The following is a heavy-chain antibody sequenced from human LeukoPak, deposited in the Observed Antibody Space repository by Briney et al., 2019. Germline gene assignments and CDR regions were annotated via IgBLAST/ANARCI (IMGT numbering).Heavy chain of an antibody. V-gene: IGHV4-39*01. CDR3: ARLKSGVGWFDP. CDR1: GGSIGNSSYY. Sequence: SETLSLTCTVSGGSIGNSSYYWGWIRQPLGKGLEWIGSVYYSGSTYSNPSLKSRVTISIDTSKNQFSLNLSSVTAADTAVYYCARLKSGVGWFDPWGQGTLVTVSS. CDR2: VYYSGST. J-gene: IGHJ5*02. D-gene: IGHD1-26*01.